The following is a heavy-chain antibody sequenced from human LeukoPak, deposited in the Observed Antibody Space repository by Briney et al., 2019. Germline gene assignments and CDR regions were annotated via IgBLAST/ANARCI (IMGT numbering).Heavy chain of an antibody. J-gene: IGHJ3*02. CDR2: ISGSGGST. CDR3: AKEGRYGSGSYSYIPDAFDI. V-gene: IGHV3-23*01. CDR1: GFTFSSYA. D-gene: IGHD3-10*01. Sequence: PGGSLRLSCAASGFTFSSYAMSWVRQAPGKGLEWVSAISGSGGSTYYADSVKGRFTISRDNSKNTLYLQMNSLRAEDTAVYYCAKEGRYGSGSYSYIPDAFDIWGQGTMVTVSS.